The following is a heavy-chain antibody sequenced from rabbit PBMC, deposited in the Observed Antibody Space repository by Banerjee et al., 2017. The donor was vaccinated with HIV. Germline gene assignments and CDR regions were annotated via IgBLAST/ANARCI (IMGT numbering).Heavy chain of an antibody. V-gene: IGHV1S45*01. CDR3: ARGLASTSGPTRLDL. Sequence: QEQLEESGGDLVQPEGSLTLTCTASAFSFSNKYVMCWVRQAPGKGLEWIACINTSSGNIVYATWAKGRFTISKTSWTTVTLQMTSLTAADTATYFCARGLASTSGPTRLDLWGPGTLVTVS. CDR1: AFSFSNKYV. J-gene: IGHJ3*01. D-gene: IGHD1-1*01. CDR2: INTSSGNI.